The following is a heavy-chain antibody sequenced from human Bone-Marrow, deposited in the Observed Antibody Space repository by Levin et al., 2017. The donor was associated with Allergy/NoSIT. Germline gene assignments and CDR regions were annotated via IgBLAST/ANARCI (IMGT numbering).Heavy chain of an antibody. CDR2: ISAGDAST. V-gene: IGHV3-23*01. J-gene: IGHJ3*02. D-gene: IGHD3/OR15-3a*01. CDR3: AKVRRGLDAFDI. Sequence: GGSLRLSCAASGFTFSSSAMSWVRQAPGKGLEWVSSISAGDASTYYTDSLKGRLTASRDNSKNTLYLQMNSLRAEDTALYYCAKVRRGLDAFDIWGQGTMVTVSS. CDR1: GFTFSSSA.